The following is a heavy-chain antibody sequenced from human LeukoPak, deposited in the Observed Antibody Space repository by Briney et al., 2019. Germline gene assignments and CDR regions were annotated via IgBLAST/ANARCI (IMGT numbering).Heavy chain of an antibody. V-gene: IGHV3-15*01. J-gene: IGHJ4*02. CDR1: GFTFSNAY. D-gene: IGHD1-26*01. Sequence: PGRTLRLLCAASGFTFSNAYMSWVRRAPARGREWVGRHKSKPDGGRTGYAAKVKGRFTMSRDDSKNTLYMQMNSLKAEDTAVYYCTRVVLVGTTYSYFDYWGQGTLVTVSS. CDR2: HKSKPDGGRT. CDR3: TRVVLVGTTYSYFDY.